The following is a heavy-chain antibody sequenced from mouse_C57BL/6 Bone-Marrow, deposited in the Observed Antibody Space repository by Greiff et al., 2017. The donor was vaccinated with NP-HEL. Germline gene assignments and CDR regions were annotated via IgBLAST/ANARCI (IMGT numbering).Heavy chain of an antibody. Sequence: VQLQQSGPELVKPGASVKLSCKASGYSFTGYYMNWVKQSPEQSLEWIGEINPSNGGTTYNQKFKAKATLTVDKSSSTAYMRLKSLTSEDSAVYYCARSGYAMDYWGQGTSVTVSS. CDR2: INPSNGGT. J-gene: IGHJ4*01. CDR3: ARSGYAMDY. D-gene: IGHD3-2*02. CDR1: GYSFTGYY. V-gene: IGHV1-42*01.